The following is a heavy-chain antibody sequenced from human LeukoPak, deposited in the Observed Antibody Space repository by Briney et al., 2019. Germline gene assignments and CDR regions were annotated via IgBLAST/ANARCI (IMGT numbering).Heavy chain of an antibody. CDR1: GFTVSRNY. CDR3: ARDKRDYDFWRRTDYYYMDV. CDR2: LYSDGSA. Sequence: QPGGSLSLSCAASGFTVSRNYMSWVRQAPGKGLEWGSVLYSDGSAYYADSVKGRFTISRDNAKNSLSLQMNSLRAEDTAVYYWARDKRDYDFWRRTDYYYMDVWGKGTTDTVSS. J-gene: IGHJ6*03. V-gene: IGHV3-53*01. D-gene: IGHD3-3*01.